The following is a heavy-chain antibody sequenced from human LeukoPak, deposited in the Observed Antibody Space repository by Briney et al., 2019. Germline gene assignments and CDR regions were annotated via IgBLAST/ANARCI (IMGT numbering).Heavy chain of an antibody. CDR3: ARLITGTTTAFDI. D-gene: IGHD1-7*01. CDR1: GGSISGYY. J-gene: IGHJ3*02. CDR2: VYTSGST. V-gene: IGHV4-4*07. Sequence: SEPLSLTCCVSGGSISGYYWTWIRQPAGKGLEWIGRVYTSGSTHYNPSLKTRLTMSVDTSKNQFSLKLSSVTAADTAVYYCARLITGTTTAFDIWGQGTMVTVSS.